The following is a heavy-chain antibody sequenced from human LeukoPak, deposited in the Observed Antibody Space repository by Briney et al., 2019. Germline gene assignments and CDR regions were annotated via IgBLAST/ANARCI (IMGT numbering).Heavy chain of an antibody. V-gene: IGHV3-66*01. D-gene: IGHD6-19*01. CDR1: GFIVSSKY. Sequence: GGSLRLSCAASGFIVSSKYMNWVRQAPGKGLEWVSVIYSGGNTYYADSVKGRFTVSRDNSKNSLFLEMHSLRAEDTAVYYCARGQGSSGWELSYYFDYWGQGTLVTVSS. CDR3: ARGQGSSGWELSYYFDY. J-gene: IGHJ4*02. CDR2: IYSGGNT.